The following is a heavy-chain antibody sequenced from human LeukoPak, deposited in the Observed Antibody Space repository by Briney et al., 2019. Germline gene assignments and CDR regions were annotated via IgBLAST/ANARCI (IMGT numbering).Heavy chain of an antibody. CDR1: GYTFTSYG. J-gene: IGHJ5*02. CDR2: ISAYNGNT. Sequence: ASVKVSCKASGYTFTSYGISWVRQAPGQGLEWMGWISAYNGNTNYAQKLQGRVTMTTDTSTSTAYMELRSLRSDDMAVYYCASILDRANWFDPWGQGTLVTVSS. V-gene: IGHV1-18*03. CDR3: ASILDRANWFDP.